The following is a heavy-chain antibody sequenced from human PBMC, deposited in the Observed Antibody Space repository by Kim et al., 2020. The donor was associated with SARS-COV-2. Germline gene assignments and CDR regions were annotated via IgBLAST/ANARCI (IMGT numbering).Heavy chain of an antibody. CDR2: IDDSGNT. V-gene: IGHV4-59*01. Sequence: SETLSLTCTVSGGSMSSYYWNWIRQPPGKGLEWIGYIDDSGNTKYNPSLTSRVTMSVDTSKNQFSLKLSSVTAADTAIYYWARRDSSTSWYFDLWGRATLVTVSS. J-gene: IGHJ2*01. CDR1: GGSMSSYY. CDR3: ARRDSSTSWYFDL. D-gene: IGHD3-22*01.